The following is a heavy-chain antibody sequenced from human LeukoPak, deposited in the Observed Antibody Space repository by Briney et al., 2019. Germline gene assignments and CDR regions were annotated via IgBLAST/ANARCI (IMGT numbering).Heavy chain of an antibody. CDR3: ARGGASSKFFDA. V-gene: IGHV4-59*01. CDR1: GVSISNYY. Sequence: PSETLSLTCSVSGVSISNYYWSWIRQPPGKGLEWIAFIYYDGSTNYNPSLKSRATISVDTSKNQYSLNLSSVTPADTAVYYCARGGASSKFFDAWGQGTLVTASS. CDR2: IYYDGST. D-gene: IGHD3-9*01. J-gene: IGHJ4*02.